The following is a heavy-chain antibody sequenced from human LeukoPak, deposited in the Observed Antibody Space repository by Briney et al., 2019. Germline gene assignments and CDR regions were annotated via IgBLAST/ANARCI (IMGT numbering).Heavy chain of an antibody. CDR1: GFPFSSYS. Sequence: HPGMSLRLSCAASGFPFSSYSMNWVRQAPGKGLEWVSSISSSSSYIYYADSVKGRFTISRDNAKNSLYLQMNSLRAEDTAVYYCARDMESWYMDYYYMDVWGKGTTVTVSS. D-gene: IGHD6-13*01. V-gene: IGHV3-21*01. J-gene: IGHJ6*03. CDR2: ISSSSSYI. CDR3: ARDMESWYMDYYYMDV.